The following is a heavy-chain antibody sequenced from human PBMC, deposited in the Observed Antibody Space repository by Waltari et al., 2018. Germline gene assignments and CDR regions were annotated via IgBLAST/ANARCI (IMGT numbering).Heavy chain of an antibody. CDR2: IYHSGST. Sequence: QVQLQESGPELVKPSETLSLTCAVSGYSISSGYYWGWIRQPPGKGLEWIGSIYHSGSTYYNPSLKSRVTISVDTSKNQFSLKLSSVTAADTAVYYCARHVGSVRSHYFDYWGQGTLVTVSS. CDR1: GYSISSGYY. D-gene: IGHD3-10*02. J-gene: IGHJ4*02. V-gene: IGHV4-38-2*01. CDR3: ARHVGSVRSHYFDY.